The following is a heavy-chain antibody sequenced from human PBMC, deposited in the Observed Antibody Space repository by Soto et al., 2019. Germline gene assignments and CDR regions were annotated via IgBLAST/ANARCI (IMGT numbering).Heavy chain of an antibody. D-gene: IGHD5-18*01. CDR1: VDSIRSYY. J-gene: IGHJ6*02. CDR3: AKGIPDTGGYYYYSMDV. Sequence: SETLSLTCTVSVDSIRSYYWTWIRQPPGKGLELIGYIYYSGSTRYNPSLKSRVTISVDMSKNQFSLKLSSVIAADTAVYYCAKGIPDTGGYYYYSMDVWGQGTAVTVSS. V-gene: IGHV4-59*01. CDR2: IYYSGST.